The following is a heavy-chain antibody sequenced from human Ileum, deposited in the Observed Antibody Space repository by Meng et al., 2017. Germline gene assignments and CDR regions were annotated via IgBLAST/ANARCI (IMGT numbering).Heavy chain of an antibody. J-gene: IGHJ6*04. CDR2: ISWNSGSK. CDR1: GFTFDDYD. V-gene: IGHV3-9*01. Sequence: SLKISCAASGFTFDDYDMHWVRQAPGKGLEWVSGISWNSGSKGYADSVKGRFTISRDKAKNSLYLQMNSLRVEDTALYYCAKEVLGSGYSYYGLDVWGKGTTVTVSS. CDR3: AKEVLGSGYSYYGLDV. D-gene: IGHD3-3*01.